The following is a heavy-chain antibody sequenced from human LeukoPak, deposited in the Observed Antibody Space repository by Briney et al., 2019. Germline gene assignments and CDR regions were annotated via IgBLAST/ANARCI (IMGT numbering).Heavy chain of an antibody. D-gene: IGHD4-17*01. CDR3: AAAVTTGRAQHY. V-gene: IGHV3-23*05. J-gene: IGHJ4*02. CDR1: GFTFSSYA. Sequence: GGSLSLSCAASGFTFSSYAMTWVRQAPGKGLEWVSGISKSGNNTYYADSAAGRLTISRDNSKNTLYLQMNSLRADDTAVYYCAAAVTTGRAQHYWGQGTLVTVSS. CDR2: ISKSGNNT.